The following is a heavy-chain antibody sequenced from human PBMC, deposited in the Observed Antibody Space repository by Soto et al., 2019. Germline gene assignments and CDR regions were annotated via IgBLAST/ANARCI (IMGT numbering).Heavy chain of an antibody. D-gene: IGHD6-13*01. V-gene: IGHV4-4*07. J-gene: IGHJ2*01. CDR3: ARDRGEYTSSWFWYFSH. Sequence: PSETLSLTFSVSGASISSFNWNWVRQPAGKGPEWVGRLNIAGTINYNPSLKSRITMSMDTSKNQISLHLRSVTAADTAIYYCARDRGEYTSSWFWYFSHWGHGTLVTVSS. CDR1: GASISSFN. CDR2: LNIAGTI.